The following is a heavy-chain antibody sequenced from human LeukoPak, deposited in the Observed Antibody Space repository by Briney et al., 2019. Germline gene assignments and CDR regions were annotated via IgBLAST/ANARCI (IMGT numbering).Heavy chain of an antibody. CDR2: IIPIFGTA. CDR1: GGTFSSYA. V-gene: IGHV1-69*13. CDR3: ARDSDYYGSLWPNWFDP. J-gene: IGHJ5*02. D-gene: IGHD3-10*01. Sequence: SVKVSCKASGGTFSSYAISWVRQAPGQGLEWMGGIIPIFGTANYAQKFQGRVTITADESTSTAYMELSSLRSEDTAVYYCARDSDYYGSLWPNWFDPWGQGTLVTVSS.